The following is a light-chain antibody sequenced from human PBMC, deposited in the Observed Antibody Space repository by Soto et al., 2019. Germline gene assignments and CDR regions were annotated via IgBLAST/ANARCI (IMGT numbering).Light chain of an antibody. CDR1: QSISSW. J-gene: IGKJ2*01. CDR3: QQYNSYPSMYT. V-gene: IGKV1-5*01. Sequence: DLQMTQSPSTLSASVGDRVTITCRASQSISSWLAWYQQKPGKAPKLLIYDASSLESGVPSRFSGSGSGTEFTLTISSLQPDDFATYYCQQYNSYPSMYTFGQGTKLEIK. CDR2: DAS.